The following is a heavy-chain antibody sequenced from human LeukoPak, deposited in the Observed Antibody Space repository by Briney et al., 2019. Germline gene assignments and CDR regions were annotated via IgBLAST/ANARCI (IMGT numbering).Heavy chain of an antibody. CDR3: ALEWAYGGFDY. V-gene: IGHV1-69*05. J-gene: IGHJ4*02. CDR2: IIPIFGTA. D-gene: IGHD3-3*01. Sequence: SVKVSCKASGYTFTSYGISWVRQAPGQGLEWMGGIIPIFGTANYAQKFQGRVTITTDESTSTAYMELSSLRSEDTAVYYCALEWAYGGFDYWGQGTLVTVSS. CDR1: GYTFTSYG.